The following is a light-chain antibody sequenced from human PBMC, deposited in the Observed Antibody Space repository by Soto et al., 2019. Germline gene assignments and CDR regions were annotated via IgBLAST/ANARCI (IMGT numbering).Light chain of an antibody. CDR2: GAS. J-gene: IGKJ1*01. CDR1: QDISNY. V-gene: IGKV1-27*01. CDR3: QNYNRAPWT. Sequence: DIQMTQSPSSLSASVGDRVTITCPASQDISNYLAWYQQKPGQVPKLLIYGASTLQSGVPSRFSGSGSGTDFTLTISSLQTEDVATYYCQNYNRAPWTFGQGTKVQSK.